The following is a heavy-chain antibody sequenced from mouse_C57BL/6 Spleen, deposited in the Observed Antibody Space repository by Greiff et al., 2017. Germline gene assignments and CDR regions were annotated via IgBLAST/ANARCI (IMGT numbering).Heavy chain of an antibody. J-gene: IGHJ1*03. Sequence: EVKLVESGGGLVQPGESLKLLCESNEYEFPSHDMSWVRKNPEKRLELVAAINSDGGSTYYPDTMERRFIISRDNTKKTLYLQMGSLRSEDTALYYCERQALGPGLYFDDWGTGTTVTVSS. CDR2: INSDGGST. CDR1: EYEFPSHD. D-gene: IGHD4-1*01. CDR3: ERQALGPGLYFDD. V-gene: IGHV5-2*01.